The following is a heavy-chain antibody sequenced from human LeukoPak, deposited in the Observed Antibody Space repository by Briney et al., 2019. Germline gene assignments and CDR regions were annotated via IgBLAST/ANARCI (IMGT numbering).Heavy chain of an antibody. D-gene: IGHD2-21*02. V-gene: IGHV1-8*01. Sequence: ASVKVSCKASGYTFTSYDINWVRQATGQGLGWMGWMNPNSGNTGYAQKFQGRVTRTRNTSISAAYMELSSLRSEDTAVYYCAGVLYCGGDCSGDYWGQGTLVTVSS. J-gene: IGHJ4*02. CDR1: GYTFTSYD. CDR2: MNPNSGNT. CDR3: AGVLYCGGDCSGDY.